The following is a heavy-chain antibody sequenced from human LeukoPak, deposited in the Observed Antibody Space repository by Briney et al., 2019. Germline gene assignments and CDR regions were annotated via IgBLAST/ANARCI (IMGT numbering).Heavy chain of an antibody. D-gene: IGHD1-26*01. CDR3: ARGLGAGGATSPY. Sequence: SETLSLTCAVYGGSFSGYYWSWIRQPPGKGLEWIGEINHSGSTNYNLSLKSRVTISVDTSKNQFSLKLSSVTAADTAVYYCARGLGAGGATSPYWGQGTLVTVSS. CDR1: GGSFSGYY. V-gene: IGHV4-34*01. J-gene: IGHJ4*02. CDR2: INHSGST.